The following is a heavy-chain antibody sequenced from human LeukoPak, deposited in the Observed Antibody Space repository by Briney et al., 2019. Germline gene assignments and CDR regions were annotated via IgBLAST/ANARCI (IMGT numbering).Heavy chain of an antibody. V-gene: IGHV3-21*01. CDR1: GFTFGDYA. J-gene: IGHJ4*02. Sequence: GGSLRLSCTASGFTFGDYAMTWVRQAPGKGLEWVSSISSSSSYIYYADSVKGRFTISRDNAKNSLYLQMNSLRAEDTALYHCARDSDFDYWGQGTLVTVSS. CDR2: ISSSSSYI. CDR3: ARDSDFDY.